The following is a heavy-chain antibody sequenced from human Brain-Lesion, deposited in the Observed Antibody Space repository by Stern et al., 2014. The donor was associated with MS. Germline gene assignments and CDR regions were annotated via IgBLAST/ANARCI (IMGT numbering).Heavy chain of an antibody. J-gene: IGHJ4*02. CDR1: GGSISSGNR. CDR2: MYHSGIT. Sequence: QVQLVQSGPGLVKPSGTLSLTCAVSGGSISSGNRWRWVRQSPGQRLGWIGEMYHSGITNYNPSLESRVPISIDKSKNQFSLKVYSLTAADTAVYYCASNRGSGSFFDSWGQGSLVTVSS. CDR3: ASNRGSGSFFDS. V-gene: IGHV4-4*02. D-gene: IGHD1-26*01.